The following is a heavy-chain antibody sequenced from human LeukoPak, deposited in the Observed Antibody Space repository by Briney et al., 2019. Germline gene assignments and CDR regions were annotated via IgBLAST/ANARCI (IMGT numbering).Heavy chain of an antibody. CDR2: IKGSGASK. V-gene: IGHV3-23*01. CDR1: GFTFSSYA. J-gene: IGHJ4*02. Sequence: GGSLRLSCAASGFTFSSYAMSWVRQAPGKGLERVSAIKGSGASKYYADSVKGRFTISRDNSKNPLYLQMNSLRAEDTAAYYCAKEYGGKPYDYGGQGTLVTVSS. CDR3: AKEYGGKPYDY. D-gene: IGHD4-23*01.